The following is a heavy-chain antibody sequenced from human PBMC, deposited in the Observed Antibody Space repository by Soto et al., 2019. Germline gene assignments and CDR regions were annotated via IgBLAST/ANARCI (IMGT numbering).Heavy chain of an antibody. Sequence: GGSLRLSCAASGFPFSSYDMSWVRQAPGKGLEWVAAISDSGGRTYYADSVKGRFTISRDNSKNTLYLQMNSLRAEDTAVYYCAKDRIRAGLSDQDYWGQGTLVTVSS. CDR1: GFPFSSYD. J-gene: IGHJ4*02. CDR3: AKDRIRAGLSDQDY. D-gene: IGHD2-2*01. CDR2: ISDSGGRT. V-gene: IGHV3-23*01.